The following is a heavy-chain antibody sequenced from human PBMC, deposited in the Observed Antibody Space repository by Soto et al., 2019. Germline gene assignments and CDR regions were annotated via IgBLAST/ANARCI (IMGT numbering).Heavy chain of an antibody. D-gene: IGHD3-22*01. CDR1: GFTFSSYA. Sequence: QVQLVESGGGVVQPGRSLRLSCATSGFTFSSYALHWVHQAPGKGLEWVALISYDGVSNYHAASVQGRLTISRDSFKHTLYLQMDRLRVGDSAVYYCGRDTWGRRTYYYETRDPSWGQGTLVTVSS. CDR2: ISYDGVSN. CDR3: GRDTWGRRTYYYETRDPS. V-gene: IGHV3-30-3*01. J-gene: IGHJ5*02.